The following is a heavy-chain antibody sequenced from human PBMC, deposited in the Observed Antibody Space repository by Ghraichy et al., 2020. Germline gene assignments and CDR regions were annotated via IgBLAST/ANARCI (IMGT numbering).Heavy chain of an antibody. J-gene: IGHJ4*02. CDR1: GFTFSGYS. V-gene: IGHV3-48*02. CDR2: ISSGSSAI. Sequence: GGSLRLSCAASGFTFSGYSMNWVRQAPGKGLEWISYISSGSSAIYYADSVKGRFTISRDNDKNSLYLQMNSLRDEDTAVYYCARGRSGGRSADDYWGQGTLVTVSS. D-gene: IGHD2-15*01. CDR3: ARGRSGGRSADDY.